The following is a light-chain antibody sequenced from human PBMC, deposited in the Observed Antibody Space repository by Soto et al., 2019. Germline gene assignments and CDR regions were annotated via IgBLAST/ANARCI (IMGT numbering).Light chain of an antibody. CDR3: QQRTNWPLT. CDR1: QSARSY. Sequence: EIVLTQSPATLSSSPGERATLSCRASQSARSYLAWYQQKPGQAPRLLIYDASNRAAGTPARFSGSGSGTDFTLTISSLEPEDSAVYYCQQRTNWPLTFGPGTKVD. V-gene: IGKV3-11*01. CDR2: DAS. J-gene: IGKJ3*01.